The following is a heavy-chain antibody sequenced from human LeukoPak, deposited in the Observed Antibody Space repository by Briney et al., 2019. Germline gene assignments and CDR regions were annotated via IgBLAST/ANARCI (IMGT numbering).Heavy chain of an antibody. Sequence: PSQTLSLTCTVSGGSMGSGTYYWSRIRQPAGKGLEYIGRIFSSGNNNYNPSLKSRITMSTDTSKNQFSLNLSSVTAADSAVYYCASFCASTTCYNDGTNFAFWGQGTLVTVSS. CDR3: ASFCASTTCYNDGTNFAF. J-gene: IGHJ4*02. CDR1: GGSMGSGTYY. CDR2: IFSSGNN. D-gene: IGHD2-2*01. V-gene: IGHV4-61*02.